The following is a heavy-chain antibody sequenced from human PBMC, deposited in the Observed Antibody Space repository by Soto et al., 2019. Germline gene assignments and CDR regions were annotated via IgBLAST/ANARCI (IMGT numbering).Heavy chain of an antibody. CDR1: GGTFSSYA. Sequence: SVKVSCKASGGTFSSYAISWVRQAPGQGLEWMGGIIPIFGTANYAQKFQGRVTITADESTSTAYMELSSLRSEDTAVYYCARNYYDSSGYDYVDYYYGMDVWGRGTTVTVSS. CDR2: IIPIFGTA. J-gene: IGHJ6*02. V-gene: IGHV1-69*13. CDR3: ARNYYDSSGYDYVDYYYGMDV. D-gene: IGHD3-22*01.